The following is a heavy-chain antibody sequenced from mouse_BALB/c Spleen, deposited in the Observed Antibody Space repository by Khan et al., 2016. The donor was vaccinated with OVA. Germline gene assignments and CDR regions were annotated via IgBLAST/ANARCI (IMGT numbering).Heavy chain of an antibody. CDR1: GYTFTNYW. Sequence: QVRLQQSGAELAKPGASVKMSCRASGYTFTNYWMHWVKQRPGQGLEWIGYINPSTGYTEYNQKFKDKATLTADKSSSTAYMQLSSLTSEDSAVYYCVNHGSSSAWFSYWGQWTLVTVSA. D-gene: IGHD1-1*01. CDR3: VNHGSSSAWFSY. CDR2: INPSTGYT. V-gene: IGHV1-7*01. J-gene: IGHJ3*01.